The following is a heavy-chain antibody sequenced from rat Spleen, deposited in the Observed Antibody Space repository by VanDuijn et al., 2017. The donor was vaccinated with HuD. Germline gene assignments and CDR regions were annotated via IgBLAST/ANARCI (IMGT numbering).Heavy chain of an antibody. CDR1: GFSLTSYN. Sequence: QVQLKESGPGLVQPSQTLSLTCTVSGFSLTSYNVHWVRQPPGKGLEWMGVMWSGGSTDYNSPLKSRLSISRDTSKNQVFLKMNSLQSEDTTTYYCARGTGYFDYWGQGVMVTVSS. CDR3: ARGTGYFDY. CDR2: MWSGGST. V-gene: IGHV2-45*01. J-gene: IGHJ2*01. D-gene: IGHD5-1*01.